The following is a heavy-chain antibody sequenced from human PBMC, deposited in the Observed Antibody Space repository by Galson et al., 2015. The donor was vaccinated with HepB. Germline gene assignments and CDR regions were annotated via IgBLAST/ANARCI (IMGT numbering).Heavy chain of an antibody. D-gene: IGHD4-11*01. J-gene: IGHJ3*02. CDR1: GFSLSSYG. CDR3: AIGPNYRNSFAFDI. Sequence: SLRLSCAASGFSLSSYGMHWVRQAPGRGLEWVAVIWYDGDNKYYADSVKGRFTISRDNSKNTLYLHTNSLRAEDTAVYYCAIGPNYRNSFAFDIWGQGTMVTVSS. V-gene: IGHV3-33*01. CDR2: IWYDGDNK.